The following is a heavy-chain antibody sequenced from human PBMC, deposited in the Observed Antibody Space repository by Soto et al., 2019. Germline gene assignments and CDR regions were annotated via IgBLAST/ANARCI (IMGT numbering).Heavy chain of an antibody. D-gene: IGHD4-17*01. J-gene: IGHJ4*02. CDR2: ISYDGSNK. Sequence: GGSLRLSCAASGFTFSSYAMHWVRQAPGKGLEWVAVISYDGSNKYYADSVKGRFTISRDNSKNTLYLQMNSLRAEDTAVYYCASLLYGDYVDYWGQGTLVTVSS. V-gene: IGHV3-30-3*01. CDR1: GFTFSSYA. CDR3: ASLLYGDYVDY.